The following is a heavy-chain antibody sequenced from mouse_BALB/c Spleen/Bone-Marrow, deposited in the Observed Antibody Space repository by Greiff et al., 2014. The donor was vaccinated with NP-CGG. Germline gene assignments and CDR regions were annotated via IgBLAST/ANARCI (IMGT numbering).Heavy chain of an antibody. CDR1: GYAFTNYY. D-gene: IGHD1-1*01. CDR3: ARTVMHGVGGSWFAY. Sequence: VHVKQSGPELVKPGASVKVSCKASGYAFTNYYMYWVKQSHGKSLEWIGYIDPYNGGTSYNQKFKGKATLTVDKSSSTAYMHLNSLTSEDSAVYYCARTVMHGVGGSWFAYWGQGTLVTVSA. V-gene: IGHV1S135*01. CDR2: IDPYNGGT. J-gene: IGHJ3*01.